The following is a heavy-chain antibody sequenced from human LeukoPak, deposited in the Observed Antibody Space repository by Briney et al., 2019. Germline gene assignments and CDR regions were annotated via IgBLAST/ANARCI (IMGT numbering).Heavy chain of an antibody. CDR1: GFTFSSYA. D-gene: IGHD3-22*01. CDR3: ARDLSYYDSSGYYYYYYGMDV. V-gene: IGHV3-30-3*01. J-gene: IGHJ6*02. Sequence: LPGGSLRLSCAASGFTFSSYAMHWVRQAPGKGLEWVAVISYDGSNKYYADSVKGRFTISRDNSKNTLYLQMNSLRAEDTAVYYCARDLSYYDSSGYYYYYYGMDVWGQGTTVTVSS. CDR2: ISYDGSNK.